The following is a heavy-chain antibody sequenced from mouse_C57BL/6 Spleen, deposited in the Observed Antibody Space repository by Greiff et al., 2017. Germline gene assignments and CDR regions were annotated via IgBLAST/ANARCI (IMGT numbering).Heavy chain of an antibody. D-gene: IGHD2-3*01. J-gene: IGHJ4*01. Sequence: QVQLQQPGAELVKPGASVKLSCKASGYTFTSYWMHWVKQRPGRGLEWIGRIDPNSGGTKYNEKFKGKATLTVDKPSSTAYMQRSSLTSEDSAVYYCASPDGYPYYYAMDYWGQGTSVTVSS. CDR3: ASPDGYPYYYAMDY. V-gene: IGHV1-72*01. CDR2: IDPNSGGT. CDR1: GYTFTSYW.